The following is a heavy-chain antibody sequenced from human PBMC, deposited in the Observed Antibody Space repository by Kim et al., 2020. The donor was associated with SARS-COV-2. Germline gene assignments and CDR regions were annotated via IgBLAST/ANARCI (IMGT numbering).Heavy chain of an antibody. J-gene: IGHJ5*02. D-gene: IGHD2-21*01. CDR1: GGSLRGYY. Sequence: SKTLSLTCAVSGGSLRGYYWSWIRQPPGKGLEWIGEINHSGVTDYSPSLKNRLTLSLDTSRNQFSLNLSSVTAADTAVYYCAGGGEHIVVVMPTNWFDPRGQGTLVTVSS. CDR3: AGGGEHIVVVMPTNWFDP. V-gene: IGHV4-34*01. CDR2: INHSGVT.